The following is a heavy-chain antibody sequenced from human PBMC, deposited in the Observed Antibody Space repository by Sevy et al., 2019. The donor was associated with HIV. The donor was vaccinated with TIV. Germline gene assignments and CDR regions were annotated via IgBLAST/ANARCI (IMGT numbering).Heavy chain of an antibody. Sequence: GGSLRLSCAAAGFNFNNYAMTWVRQAPGKGREWVSGISFSGSKTYYAESVKGRFSISRDPSKNTLYLQMNNVRVEDTAVYFCAKTPFMDFWNDYYSFYFDFWGQGTLVTISS. V-gene: IGHV3-23*01. CDR1: GFNFNNYA. CDR2: ISFSGSKT. J-gene: IGHJ4*02. D-gene: IGHD3-3*01. CDR3: AKTPFMDFWNDYYSFYFDF.